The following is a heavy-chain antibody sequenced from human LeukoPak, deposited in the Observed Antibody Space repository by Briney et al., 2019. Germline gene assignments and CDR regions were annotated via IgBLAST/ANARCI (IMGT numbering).Heavy chain of an antibody. CDR2: FFSGGST. CDR3: VADSSTYGYYYHHMDV. CDR1: GVTVGSTY. J-gene: IGHJ6*03. D-gene: IGHD5-18*01. Sequence: GSLRLSCAASGVTVGSTYMSWVRQAPGKGLEWVSVFFSGGSTYYSDSVRGRFTISRDESKNTVFLQMNSLRPEDTALYHCVADSSTYGYYYHHMDVWGKGTTVAVSS. V-gene: IGHV3-53*01.